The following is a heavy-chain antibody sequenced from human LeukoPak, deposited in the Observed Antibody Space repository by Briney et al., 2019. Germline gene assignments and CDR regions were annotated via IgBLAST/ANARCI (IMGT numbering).Heavy chain of an antibody. Sequence: SEPLFLTCTASGGSISSGSYYWSWIRQPAGKGLEWIGRIYTSGSTNYNPSLKSRVTISVDTSKNQFSLKLSSVTAADTAVYYCARGSGFGELGSSKFDPWGQGTLVTVSS. D-gene: IGHD3-10*01. CDR1: GGSISSGSYY. V-gene: IGHV4-61*02. J-gene: IGHJ5*02. CDR3: ARGSGFGELGSSKFDP. CDR2: IYTSGST.